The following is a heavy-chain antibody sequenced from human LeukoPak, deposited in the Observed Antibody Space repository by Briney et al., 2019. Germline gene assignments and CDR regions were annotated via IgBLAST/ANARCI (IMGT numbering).Heavy chain of an antibody. J-gene: IGHJ4*02. CDR3: TRDQTPCY. CDR1: GFTFGDYA. V-gene: IGHV3-49*04. Sequence: PGGSLRLSCTASGFTFGDYAMTWVRQAPGKGLEWVGFIRSNLYGGTPEYAASVKGRFTISRDDSNSIAYLEMDSLKTDDTAVYYCTRDQTPCYWGQGTLVTVSS. CDR2: IRSNLYGGTP.